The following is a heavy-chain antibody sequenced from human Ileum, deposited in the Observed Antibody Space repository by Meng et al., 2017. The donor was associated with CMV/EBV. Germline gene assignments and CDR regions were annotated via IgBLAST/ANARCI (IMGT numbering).Heavy chain of an antibody. J-gene: IGHJ4*02. Sequence: KASGYTFTAYYMHWVRQAPGQGLEWMGWINPNSGGAKFAQKFQVRVTMTRDTSISTAYMELTRLRSDDTAVYYCARGPFSSSWYSLDYWGQGTLVTVSS. CDR3: ARGPFSSSWYSLDY. CDR1: GYTFTAYY. V-gene: IGHV1-2*02. D-gene: IGHD6-13*01. CDR2: INPNSGGA.